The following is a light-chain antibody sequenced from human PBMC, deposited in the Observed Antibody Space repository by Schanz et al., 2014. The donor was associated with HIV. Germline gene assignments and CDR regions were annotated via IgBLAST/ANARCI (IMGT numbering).Light chain of an antibody. CDR2: NSY. V-gene: IGLV1-44*01. CDR1: RSNIGSNA. Sequence: QSVLTQPPSASGTPGQRVTISCSVSRSNIGSNAVNWFQQLPGTAPKLLIYNSYHRPSGVPDRFSGSGSGTSASLAISGLQSEDEADYYCATWDDSLNVWVFGGGTKLTVL. J-gene: IGLJ3*02. CDR3: ATWDDSLNVWV.